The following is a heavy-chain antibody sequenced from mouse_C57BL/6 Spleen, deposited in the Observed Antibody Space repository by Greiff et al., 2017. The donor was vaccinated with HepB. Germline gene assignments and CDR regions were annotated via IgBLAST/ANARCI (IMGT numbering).Heavy chain of an antibody. CDR2: ISYDGSN. D-gene: IGHD2-2*01. CDR1: GYSITSGYY. V-gene: IGHV3-6*01. CDR3: GFYYGYEGFAY. J-gene: IGHJ3*01. Sequence: DVQLVESGPGLVKPSQSLSLTCSVTGYSITSGYYWNWIRQFPGNKLEWMGYISYDGSNNYNPSLKNRISITRDTSKNQFFLKLNSVTTEDTATYYCGFYYGYEGFAYWGQGTLVTVSA.